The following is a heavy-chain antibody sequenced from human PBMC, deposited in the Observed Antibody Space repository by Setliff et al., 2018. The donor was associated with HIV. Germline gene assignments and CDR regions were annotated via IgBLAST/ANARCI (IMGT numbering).Heavy chain of an antibody. Sequence: ASVKVSCKASGFTFNHYALGWVRQAPGQGLEWMGWISGYSGHTSYAQKIQGRVTMTTDTSTSTAYMELRSLRSDDTAVYFCAREHSTTWPYFDFWGQGTLVTVSS. CDR1: GFTFNHYA. V-gene: IGHV1-18*01. D-gene: IGHD6-13*01. CDR3: AREHSTTWPYFDF. J-gene: IGHJ4*02. CDR2: ISGYSGHT.